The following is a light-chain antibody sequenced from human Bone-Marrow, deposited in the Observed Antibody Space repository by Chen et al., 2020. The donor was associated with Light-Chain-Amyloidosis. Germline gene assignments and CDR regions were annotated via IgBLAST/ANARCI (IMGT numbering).Light chain of an antibody. Sequence: QTVVTQEHSISVSTGGTVTLTCASSTGPGTGGYYATCFQQKPGQAPRTLIYSTYNKHAWTPARFSGSLLGGRAALTQSNVQPEDEADYYCLLYFGDTHPWVFGGGTRLTVL. V-gene: IGLV7-43*01. CDR1: TGPGTGGYY. J-gene: IGLJ3*02. CDR3: LLYFGDTHPWV. CDR2: STY.